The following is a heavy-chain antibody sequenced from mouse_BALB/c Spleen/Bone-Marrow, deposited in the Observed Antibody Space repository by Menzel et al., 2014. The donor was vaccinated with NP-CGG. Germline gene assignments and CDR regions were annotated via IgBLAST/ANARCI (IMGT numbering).Heavy chain of an antibody. D-gene: IGHD2-4*01. CDR3: ASPIYYDYPLFAY. Sequence: VQLQESGPGLVAPSQSLSTTCTVSGFSLXSYGVHWVRQPPGKGLEWLGVIWAGGSTNYNSALMSRLSISKDSSKSQVFLKMNSLQTDDTAMYYCASPIYYDYPLFAYWGQGTLVTVSA. CDR1: GFSLXSYG. J-gene: IGHJ3*01. CDR2: IWAGGST. V-gene: IGHV2-9*02.